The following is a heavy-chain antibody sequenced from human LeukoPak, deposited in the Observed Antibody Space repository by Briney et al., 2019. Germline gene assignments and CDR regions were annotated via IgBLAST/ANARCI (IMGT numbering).Heavy chain of an antibody. CDR1: GFTVSGTH. CDR2: MYTGGTT. D-gene: IGHD3-16*01. J-gene: IGHJ4*02. Sequence: GGSLRLSCAVSGFTVSGTHMSWVRQAPGKGLEWVAAMYTGGTTYYADSVTGRFTISRDNSKNTLYLHVNSLRAEDTAVYYCAKDEATSGGGLASWGQGTLVSVSS. V-gene: IGHV3-53*01. CDR3: AKDEATSGGGLAS.